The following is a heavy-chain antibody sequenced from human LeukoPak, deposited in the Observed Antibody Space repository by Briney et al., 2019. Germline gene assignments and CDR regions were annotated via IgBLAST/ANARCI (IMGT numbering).Heavy chain of an antibody. J-gene: IGHJ4*02. CDR3: ARRAVRGDLDF. D-gene: IGHD3-10*01. V-gene: IGHV5-51*01. Sequence: GESLQISCKGSGYHFTNYWIGWVRQMPGKGLECMGIIYPADSDTRYSPSFQGQVTLSADKSISTAYLQWSSLKASDTAMYYCARRAVRGDLDFWGQGTLVTVSS. CDR2: IYPADSDT. CDR1: GYHFTNYW.